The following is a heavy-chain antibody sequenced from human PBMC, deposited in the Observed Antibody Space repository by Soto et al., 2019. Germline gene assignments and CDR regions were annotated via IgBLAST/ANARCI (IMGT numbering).Heavy chain of an antibody. CDR1: GYTFTSYG. V-gene: IGHV1-18*01. CDR3: ARERGGGYCSSTSCYGLHDY. D-gene: IGHD2-2*01. CDR2: ISAYNGNT. J-gene: IGHJ4*02. Sequence: QVQLVQSGAEVKKPGASVKVSCKASGYTFTSYGISWVRQAPGQGLEWMGWISAYNGNTNYAQKLQGRVTMTTDTSTSTAYMERRSLRSDDTAVYYCARERGGGYCSSTSCYGLHDYWGQGTLVTVSS.